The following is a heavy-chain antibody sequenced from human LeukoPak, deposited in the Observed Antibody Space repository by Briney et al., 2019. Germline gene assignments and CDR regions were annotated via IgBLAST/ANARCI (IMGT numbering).Heavy chain of an antibody. Sequence: SETLSLTCTVSGGCISSGGYYWSWIRQHPGKGLEWIGYIYYSGSTYYNPSLKSRVTISVDTSKNQFSLKLSSVTAADTAVYYCARASYDYVWGSYRRYYFDYWGQGTLVTVSS. D-gene: IGHD3-16*02. CDR2: IYYSGST. CDR1: GGCISSGGYY. V-gene: IGHV4-31*03. CDR3: ARASYDYVWGSYRRYYFDY. J-gene: IGHJ4*02.